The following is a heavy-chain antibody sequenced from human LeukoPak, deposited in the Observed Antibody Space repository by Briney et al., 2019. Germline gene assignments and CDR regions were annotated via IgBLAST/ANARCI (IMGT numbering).Heavy chain of an antibody. CDR1: GYTFTGHY. D-gene: IGHD6-19*01. J-gene: IGHJ6*02. CDR3: ARDMRSSGWYYGMDV. Sequence: ASVKVSCKASGYTFTGHYMHWVRQAPGQGLEWMGWINPNSGGTNYAQKFQGWVTMTRDTSISTAYMELSRLRSDDTAVYYCARDMRSSGWYYGMDVWGQGTTVTVSS. CDR2: INPNSGGT. V-gene: IGHV1-2*04.